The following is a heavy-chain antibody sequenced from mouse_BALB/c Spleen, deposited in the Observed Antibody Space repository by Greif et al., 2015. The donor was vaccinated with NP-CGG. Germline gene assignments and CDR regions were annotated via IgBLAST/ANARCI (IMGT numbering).Heavy chain of an antibody. V-gene: IGHV1-69*02. CDR2: IDPSDSYT. CDR1: GYTFTSYW. Sequence: QVQLQQSGAELVKPGASVKLSCKASGYTFTSYWMHWVKQRPGQGLEWIGEIDPSDSYTNYNQKFKGKATLTVDKSPSTAYMQLSSLTSEDSAVYYCARKDNRGYAMDYWGQGSSVTVSS. D-gene: IGHD1-3*01. CDR3: ARKDNRGYAMDY. J-gene: IGHJ4*01.